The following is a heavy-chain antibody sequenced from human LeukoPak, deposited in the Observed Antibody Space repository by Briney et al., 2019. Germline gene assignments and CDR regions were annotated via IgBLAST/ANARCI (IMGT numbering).Heavy chain of an antibody. CDR1: GGSISSSY. J-gene: IGHJ4*02. D-gene: IGHD5-18*01. Sequence: SETLSLTCTVSGGSISSSYWSWIRQPAGKGLEWIGSIYHSGSTYYNPSLKSRVTISVDTSKNQFSLKLSSVTAADTAVYYCARIGDGYSYGPDLDYWGQGTLVTVSS. V-gene: IGHV4-4*07. CDR2: IYHSGST. CDR3: ARIGDGYSYGPDLDY.